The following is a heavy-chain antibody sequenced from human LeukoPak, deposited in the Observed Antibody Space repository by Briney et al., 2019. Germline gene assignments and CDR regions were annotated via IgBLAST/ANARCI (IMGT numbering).Heavy chain of an antibody. CDR2: ISGYHGNT. D-gene: IGHD6-13*01. V-gene: IGHV1-18*01. CDR3: ARGGQTAAGPRAPFDY. CDR1: GYTFTSYG. J-gene: IGHJ4*02. Sequence: ASVKVSCKTSGYTFTSYGINWVRQAPGQGLEWMGWISGYHGNTYYAQKLQGRVTMTTDTSTSTAYMELRSLRSDDTAVYYCARGGQTAAGPRAPFDYWGQGTLVTVSS.